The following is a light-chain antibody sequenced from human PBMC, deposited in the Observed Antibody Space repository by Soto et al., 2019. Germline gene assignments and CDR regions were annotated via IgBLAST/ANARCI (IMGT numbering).Light chain of an antibody. CDR2: EDN. J-gene: IGLJ2*01. CDR3: QSYDSSISVV. CDR1: SGSIASNY. Sequence: NFMLTQPHSVSESPGKTVTISCTRSSGSIASNYVQWYQQRPGSAPTTVIYEDNQRPSGVPDRFSGSIDSSSNSASLTISGLKTEDEADYYFQSYDSSISVVFGVGTKLTVL. V-gene: IGLV6-57*04.